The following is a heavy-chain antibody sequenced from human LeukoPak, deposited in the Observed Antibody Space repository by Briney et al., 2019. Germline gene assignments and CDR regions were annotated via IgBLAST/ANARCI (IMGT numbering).Heavy chain of an antibody. CDR1: GLTFSSYW. J-gene: IGHJ3*02. Sequence: GGSLRLSCAASGLTFSSYWMHWVRQAPGKGLEWVSGINWNGGSTGYADSVKGRFTISRDNAKNSLYLQMNSLRAEDTALYYCARGKAAAGAEIAFDIWGQGTMVTVSS. V-gene: IGHV3-20*04. CDR3: ARGKAAAGAEIAFDI. CDR2: INWNGGST. D-gene: IGHD6-13*01.